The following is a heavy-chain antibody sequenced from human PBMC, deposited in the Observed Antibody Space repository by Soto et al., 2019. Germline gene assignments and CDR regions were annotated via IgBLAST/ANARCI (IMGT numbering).Heavy chain of an antibody. CDR1: GFTFSSYA. Sequence: GGSLRLSCAASGFTFSSYAMSWVRQAPGKGLEWVSAISGSGGSTYYADSVKGRFTISRDNSKNTLYLQMNSLRAEDTAVYYCAKDRLAYCGGDCYSVYWGQGTLVTVSS. V-gene: IGHV3-23*01. D-gene: IGHD2-21*02. J-gene: IGHJ4*02. CDR2: ISGSGGST. CDR3: AKDRLAYCGGDCYSVY.